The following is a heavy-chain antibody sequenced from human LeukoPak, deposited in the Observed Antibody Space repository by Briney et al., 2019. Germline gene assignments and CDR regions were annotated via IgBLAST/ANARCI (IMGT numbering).Heavy chain of an antibody. D-gene: IGHD6-13*01. Sequence: GGSLRLSCAASGFTFSSYSMNWVRQAPGKGLEWVSSISSSSSYIYYADSVKGRFTISRDNAKNSLYLQMNSLRAEDTAVYYCARGGSSWYYFDYWGQGTLVTVSS. J-gene: IGHJ4*02. CDR1: GFTFSSYS. CDR2: ISSSSSYI. CDR3: ARGGSSWYYFDY. V-gene: IGHV3-21*01.